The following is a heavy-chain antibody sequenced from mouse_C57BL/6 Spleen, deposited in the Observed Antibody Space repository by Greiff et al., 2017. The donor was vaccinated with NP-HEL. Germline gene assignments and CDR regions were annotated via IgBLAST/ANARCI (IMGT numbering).Heavy chain of an antibody. D-gene: IGHD2-2*01. CDR3: ARWLRGYAMDY. V-gene: IGHV1-76*01. Sequence: QVQLQQSGAELVRPGASVKLSCKASGYTFTDYYINWVKQRPGQGLEWIARIYPGSGNTYYNEKFKGKATLTAEKSSSTAYMQLSSLTSEDSAVYFCARWLRGYAMDYWGQGTSVTVSS. CDR2: IYPGSGNT. CDR1: GYTFTDYY. J-gene: IGHJ4*01.